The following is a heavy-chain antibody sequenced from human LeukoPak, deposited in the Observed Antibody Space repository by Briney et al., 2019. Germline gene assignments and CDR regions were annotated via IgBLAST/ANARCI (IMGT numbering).Heavy chain of an antibody. CDR3: ARDPKDFWSGYLGAFDI. V-gene: IGHV3-11*01. CDR2: ISSSGSII. CDR1: GFTFSDYY. J-gene: IGHJ3*02. Sequence: PGGSLRLSCAASGFTFSDYYMSWIRQAPGEGLEWVSYISSSGSIIYYADSVKGRFTISRDNAKNSLYLQMNSLRAEDTAVYYCARDPKDFWSGYLGAFDIWGQGTMVTVSS. D-gene: IGHD3-3*01.